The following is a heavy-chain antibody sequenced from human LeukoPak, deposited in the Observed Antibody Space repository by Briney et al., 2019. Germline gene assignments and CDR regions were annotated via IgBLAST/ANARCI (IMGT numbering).Heavy chain of an antibody. CDR3: ARVCSTSCHRGAKLVDY. Sequence: GGSLRLSCAASGFTFSSYAMSWVRQTPGKGLEWVSDISGSGHSTNYADSVKGRFTISRDNSKNTLYLQLNSLRAEDTAVYYCARVCSTSCHRGAKLVDYWGQGTLVTVSS. J-gene: IGHJ4*02. CDR1: GFTFSSYA. CDR2: ISGSGHST. V-gene: IGHV3-23*01. D-gene: IGHD2-2*01.